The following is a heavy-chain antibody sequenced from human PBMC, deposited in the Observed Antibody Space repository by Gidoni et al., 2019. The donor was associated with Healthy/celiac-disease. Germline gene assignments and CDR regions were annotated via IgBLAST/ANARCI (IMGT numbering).Heavy chain of an antibody. Sequence: QLQLQESGPGLVKPSETLSLTCTVSGGSISSSSYYWGWIRQPPGKGLEWIGSIYYSGSTYYNPSLKSRVTISVDTSKNQFSLKLSSVTAADTAVYYCARDRLSGYDFDYWGQGTLVTVSS. CDR3: ARDRLSGYDFDY. D-gene: IGHD5-12*01. J-gene: IGHJ4*02. CDR2: IYYSGST. V-gene: IGHV4-39*07. CDR1: GGSISSSSYY.